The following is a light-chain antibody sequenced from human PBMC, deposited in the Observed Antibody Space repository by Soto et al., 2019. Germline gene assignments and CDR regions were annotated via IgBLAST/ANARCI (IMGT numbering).Light chain of an antibody. CDR2: EAA. Sequence: DIQMTQSPSTLSASVGDRVTITCRASQYIHNYLAWYQQKPGEAPKLLIYEAANLESGVPSRFSGSGTGTEFTLAISSLQADDVATADCEESNNYPWTFGKGTRVEV. CDR3: EESNNYPWT. V-gene: IGKV1-5*03. CDR1: QYIHNY. J-gene: IGKJ1*01.